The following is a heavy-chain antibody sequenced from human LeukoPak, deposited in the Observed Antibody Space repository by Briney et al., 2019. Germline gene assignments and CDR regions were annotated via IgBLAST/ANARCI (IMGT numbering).Heavy chain of an antibody. J-gene: IGHJ4*02. Sequence: ASVKVSCKASGYTFTGYYMHWVRQAPGQGLEWMGRINPNSGGTNYAQKFQGRVTMTRDTSISTAYMELSRLRSDDTAVYCCARILLYCSGGSCSDYWGQGTLVTVSS. V-gene: IGHV1-2*06. CDR2: INPNSGGT. CDR1: GYTFTGYY. CDR3: ARILLYCSGGSCSDY. D-gene: IGHD2-15*01.